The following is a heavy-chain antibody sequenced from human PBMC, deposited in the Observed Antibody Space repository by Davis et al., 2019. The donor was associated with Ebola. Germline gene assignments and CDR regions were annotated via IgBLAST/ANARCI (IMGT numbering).Heavy chain of an antibody. CDR1: GITFSRHP. D-gene: IGHD1-26*01. Sequence: GGSLRLSCAASGITFSRHPMNWVRQAPGKGLEWVALISYDGSNKYYADSVKGRFTISRDNSKNTLYLQMDSLRAEDTAVYYCARGSNASYRDAFDIWGQGTMVTVSS. V-gene: IGHV3-30-3*01. J-gene: IGHJ3*02. CDR2: ISYDGSNK. CDR3: ARGSNASYRDAFDI.